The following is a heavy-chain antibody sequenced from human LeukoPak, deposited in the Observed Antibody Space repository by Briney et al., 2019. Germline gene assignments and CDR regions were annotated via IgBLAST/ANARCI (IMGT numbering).Heavy chain of an antibody. J-gene: IGHJ4*02. CDR2: IIPIFGTA. CDR1: GGTFISYA. D-gene: IGHD1-26*01. V-gene: IGHV1-69*13. Sequence: SVKVSCKASGGTFISYAISWVRQAPGQGLEWMGGIIPIFGTANYAQKFQGRVTITADESTSTAYMELSSLRSEDTAVYYCATGVRSGSYPTTFDYWGQGTLVTVSS. CDR3: ATGVRSGSYPTTFDY.